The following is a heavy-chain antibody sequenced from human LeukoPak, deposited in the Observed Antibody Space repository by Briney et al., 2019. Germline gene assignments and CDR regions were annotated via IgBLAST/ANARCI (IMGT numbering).Heavy chain of an antibody. CDR2: IYYSGST. D-gene: IGHD1/OR15-1a*01. V-gene: IGHV4-39*01. CDR3: ARQGSGWGTPYYFDY. J-gene: IGHJ4*02. Sequence: SGTLSLTCAVSGDSISNNYWGWIRQPPGKGLEWIGSIYYSGSTYYNPSLKSRVTISVDTSKNQFSLKLSSVTAADTAVYYCARQGSGWGTPYYFDYWGQGTLVTVSS. CDR1: GDSISNNY.